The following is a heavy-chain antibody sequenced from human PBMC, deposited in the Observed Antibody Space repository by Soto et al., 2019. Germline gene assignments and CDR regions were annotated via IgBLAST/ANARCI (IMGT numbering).Heavy chain of an antibody. V-gene: IGHV4-34*01. J-gene: IGHJ6*02. CDR1: GGSFSGYY. D-gene: IGHD4-17*01. CDR2: INHSGST. CDR3: ASDYGGNSYGMDV. Sequence: SETLSLTCAVYGGSFSGYYWSWIRQPPGKGLEWIGEINHSGSTNYNPSLKSRVTISVDTSKNQFSLKLSSVTAADTAVYCCASDYGGNSYGMDVWGQGTTVTVSS.